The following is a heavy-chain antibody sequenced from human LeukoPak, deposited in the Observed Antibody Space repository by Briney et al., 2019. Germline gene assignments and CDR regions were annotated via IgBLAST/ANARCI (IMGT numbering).Heavy chain of an antibody. Sequence: GGSLILSCAASGFTFSTYSMNWVRQAPGKGLEWVSSIISSSSYIYYADSVKGRFTISRDNAKNSLYLQMNSLRAEDTAVYYCARDPQYCSGGSCYSFDYWGQGTLVTVSS. CDR1: GFTFSTYS. V-gene: IGHV3-21*01. CDR2: IISSSSYI. CDR3: ARDPQYCSGGSCYSFDY. J-gene: IGHJ4*02. D-gene: IGHD2-15*01.